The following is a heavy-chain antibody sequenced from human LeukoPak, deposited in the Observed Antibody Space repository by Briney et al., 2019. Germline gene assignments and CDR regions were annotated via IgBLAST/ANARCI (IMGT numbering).Heavy chain of an antibody. Sequence: GASVKVSCKASGYTFTSYDINWVRQATGQGLEWMGWMSPNSGNTGYAQKFQGRLTMTRDTSINTAYMELSGLRSEDTAVYYCARESGDILVVPYYWGQEPWSPSPQ. CDR1: GYTFTSYD. D-gene: IGHD2-2*01. CDR3: ARESGDILVVPYY. CDR2: MSPNSGNT. V-gene: IGHV1-8*01. J-gene: IGHJ4*01.